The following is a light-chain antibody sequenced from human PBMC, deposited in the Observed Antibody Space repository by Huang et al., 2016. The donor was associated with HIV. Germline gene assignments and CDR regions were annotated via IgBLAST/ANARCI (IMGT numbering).Light chain of an antibody. J-gene: IGKJ5*01. CDR3: QQTYSTAIT. Sequence: DIQMTQSPSSLSASVVERVTITCQASHRISTYLNWYQQKPGKAPKLLIFSASTLQSGVPSTFSGSVSGTDFTLTISSLQPEDFATYYCQQTYSTAITFGQGTRLEIK. CDR1: HRISTY. V-gene: IGKV1-39*01. CDR2: SAS.